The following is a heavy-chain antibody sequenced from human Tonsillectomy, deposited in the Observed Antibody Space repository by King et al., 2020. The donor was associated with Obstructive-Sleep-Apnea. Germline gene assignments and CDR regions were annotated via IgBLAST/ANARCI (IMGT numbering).Heavy chain of an antibody. CDR1: GYSISSGYY. D-gene: IGHD2-15*01. CDR2: IYHSGST. J-gene: IGHJ5*02. CDR3: ARDPCSGGSCYFPSGWFDP. Sequence: VQLQESGPGLVKPSETLSLTCTVSGYSISSGYYWGWIRQPPGKGLEWIGSIYHSGSTYYNPSLKSRVTISVDTSKNQFSLKLSSVTASDTAVYYCARDPCSGGSCYFPSGWFDPWGQGTLVTVSS. V-gene: IGHV4-38-2*02.